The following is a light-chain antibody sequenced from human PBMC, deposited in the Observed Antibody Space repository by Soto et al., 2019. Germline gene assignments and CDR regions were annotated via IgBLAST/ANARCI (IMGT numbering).Light chain of an antibody. Sequence: DIQMTQSPSSLSASVGDRVTITCRASQGLNNFLAWYQQKPGKVPKVLIYATSTLQSGVPSRFSGSGSGTDFTLTISSLQPEDVATYYCQKYDNAPLTSGGGTKV. J-gene: IGKJ4*01. CDR3: QKYDNAPLT. CDR2: ATS. V-gene: IGKV1-27*01. CDR1: QGLNNF.